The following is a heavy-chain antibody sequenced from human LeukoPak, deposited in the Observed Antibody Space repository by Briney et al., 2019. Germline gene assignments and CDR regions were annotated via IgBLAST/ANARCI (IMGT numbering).Heavy chain of an antibody. Sequence: SGGSLRLSCAASGFTFDDYAMSWVRQGPGKGLEWVSGIKWNGGNTAYADSVKGRFNISRDNAKNSLYLQMNSLRPEDTAFYYCARSRAYYGSGTYYNPRDYWGQGTLVTVSS. CDR2: IKWNGGNT. J-gene: IGHJ4*02. CDR1: GFTFDDYA. D-gene: IGHD3-10*01. V-gene: IGHV3-20*04. CDR3: ARSRAYYGSGTYYNPRDY.